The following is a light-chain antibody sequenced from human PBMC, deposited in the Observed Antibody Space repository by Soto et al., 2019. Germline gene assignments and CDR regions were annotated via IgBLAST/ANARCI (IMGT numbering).Light chain of an antibody. CDR2: GAS. CDR1: QSVSSNY. V-gene: IGKV3-20*01. Sequence: EIVLTQSPGTLSLSPGERATLSCRASQSVSSNYVAWFHQKPGQAPRLLIYGASSRATGFPDRFSASGSGTDFTLTISRLEPEDFAVYYCQQYARSPFTFGPGTKVDIK. J-gene: IGKJ3*01. CDR3: QQYARSPFT.